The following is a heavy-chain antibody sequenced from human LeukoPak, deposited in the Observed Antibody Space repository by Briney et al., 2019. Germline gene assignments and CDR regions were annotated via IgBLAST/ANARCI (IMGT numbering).Heavy chain of an antibody. Sequence: SGGSLRLSCAASGFTFSSYAMTWVRQPPGKGLEWVSSIAVSGDTHCAESVKGRFTISRDNNGNSLFLRMKSLAVEDTALYYCVRAPRNLIKGSYDVWGKGTLVAVSS. V-gene: IGHV3-23*01. D-gene: IGHD3-10*01. CDR2: IAVSGDT. J-gene: IGHJ3*01. CDR1: GFTFSSYA. CDR3: VRAPRNLIKGSYDV.